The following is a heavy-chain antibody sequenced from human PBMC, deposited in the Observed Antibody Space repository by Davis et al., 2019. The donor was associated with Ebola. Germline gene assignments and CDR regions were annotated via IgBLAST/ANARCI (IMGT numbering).Heavy chain of an antibody. Sequence: PGGSLRLSCAASSFLFIDFSMNWVRQAPGKGLEWITYITKDSDVMHYADSVKGRFTVSRDNAKNSLFLQMSSLRDEDSAVYYCARDHFFAFDFWSQGVHVSVSS. CDR3: ARDHFFAFDF. J-gene: IGHJ4*02. V-gene: IGHV3-48*02. CDR2: ITKDSDVM. CDR1: SFLFIDFS.